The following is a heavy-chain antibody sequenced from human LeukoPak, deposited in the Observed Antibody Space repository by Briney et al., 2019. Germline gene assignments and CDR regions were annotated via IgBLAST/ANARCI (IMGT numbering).Heavy chain of an antibody. V-gene: IGHV3-33*01. Sequence: GRSLRLSCAASGFTFSSYGMHWVRQAPGKGLEWAAVIWYDGSNKYYADSVKGRFTISRDNSKNTLYLQMNSLRAEDTAVYYCAREDDGFDYWGQGTLVTVSS. D-gene: IGHD1-1*01. CDR3: AREDDGFDY. CDR1: GFTFSSYG. J-gene: IGHJ4*02. CDR2: IWYDGSNK.